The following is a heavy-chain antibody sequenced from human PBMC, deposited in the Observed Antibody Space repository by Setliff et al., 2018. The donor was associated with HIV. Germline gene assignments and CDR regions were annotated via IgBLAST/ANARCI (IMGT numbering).Heavy chain of an antibody. CDR3: ARHSPSDY. Sequence: SETLSLTCTVSGDSISTDYWTWIRQPPGKGLEWIGEIDHSGSTKYHASLKSRVTISVDTSKNQFSLKLSSVTAADTAVYYCARHSPSDYWGQGTLVTVSS. J-gene: IGHJ4*02. V-gene: IGHV4-59*08. CDR1: GDSISTDY. CDR2: IDHSGST.